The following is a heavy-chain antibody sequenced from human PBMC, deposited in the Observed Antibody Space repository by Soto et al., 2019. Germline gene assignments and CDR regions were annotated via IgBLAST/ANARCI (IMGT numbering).Heavy chain of an antibody. CDR3: AKGGYDDSTYGYYYYLDV. Sequence: QVQLVESGGGVVQPGRSLRLSCAASGFTFSSYGMHWVRQAPGKGLEWVAVISYDGSNKYYADSVKGRFTISRDNAKNPLYRKMNSRRGEDWVVYYCAKGGYDDSTYGYYYYLDVGGKGTTVTVPS. CDR1: GFTFSSYG. CDR2: ISYDGSNK. V-gene: IGHV3-30*18. D-gene: IGHD4-4*01. J-gene: IGHJ6*03.